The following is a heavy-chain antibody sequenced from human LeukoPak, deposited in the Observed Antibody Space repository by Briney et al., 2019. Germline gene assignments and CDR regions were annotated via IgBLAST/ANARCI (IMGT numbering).Heavy chain of an antibody. V-gene: IGHV4-39*01. CDR3: GRHVPYFDY. CDR2: IYHSGTT. Sequence: SETLTLTCTVSGGFITTGSHYWGWVRQPPGKGLEWIGSIYHSGTTYYKSSLKSRVTISIDTSKTQFSLTLTSVTAADTAVYYCGRHVPYFDYWSQGTLVTVSS. J-gene: IGHJ4*02. CDR1: GGFITTGSHY.